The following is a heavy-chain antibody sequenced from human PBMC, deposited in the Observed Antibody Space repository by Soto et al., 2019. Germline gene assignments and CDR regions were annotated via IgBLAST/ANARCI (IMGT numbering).Heavy chain of an antibody. CDR1: GGSISGGGFS. CDR3: ARLQFGEGFDY. D-gene: IGHD3-10*01. Sequence: QLQLQESGSRLVKPSQTLSLTCAVSGGSISGGGFSWSWIRQPPGKGVEWIGYILHTGGTQYNPSLKSRVSMSVDKSKNQFSLHLTSVTAADTAVYYCARLQFGEGFDYWGQGALVTVSS. J-gene: IGHJ4*02. V-gene: IGHV4-30-2*01. CDR2: ILHTGGT.